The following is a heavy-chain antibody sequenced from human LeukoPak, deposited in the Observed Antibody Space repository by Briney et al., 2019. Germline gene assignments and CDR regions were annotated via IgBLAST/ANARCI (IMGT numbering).Heavy chain of an antibody. D-gene: IGHD6-6*01. J-gene: IGHJ4*02. Sequence: GASVKVSCKASGYTFTGYYMHWVRQAPGQGLEWMGWINPNSGGTNYAQKFQGRVTMTRDTSISTAYMELSRLRSDDTAVYYCARKRLYSSSSSDYWGQGTLVTVSS. V-gene: IGHV1-2*02. CDR1: GYTFTGYY. CDR2: INPNSGGT. CDR3: ARKRLYSSSSSDY.